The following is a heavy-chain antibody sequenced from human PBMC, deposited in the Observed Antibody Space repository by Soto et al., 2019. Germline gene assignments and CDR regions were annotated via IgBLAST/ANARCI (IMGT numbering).Heavy chain of an antibody. Sequence: PSETLSLTCTVSGGSISSGDYYWGWIRQPPGKGLEWIGNIYNSGSTYYNPSLKSRVIISLDTSKNQLSLKLSSVTAADTAVYYCASGRPAVAFDPWGQGTLVTVSS. CDR3: ASGRPAVAFDP. V-gene: IGHV4-39*01. J-gene: IGHJ5*02. CDR1: GGSISSGDYY. D-gene: IGHD6-19*01. CDR2: IYNSGST.